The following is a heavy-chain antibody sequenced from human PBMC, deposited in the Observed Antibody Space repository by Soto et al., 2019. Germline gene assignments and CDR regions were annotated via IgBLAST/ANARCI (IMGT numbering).Heavy chain of an antibody. Sequence: WGSLRLSCAASGFTFSSNGMHWVRQAPGKGLEWMAVISYDGSNKYYADSVKGRFTISRDNSKNTLYLQMNSLRAEDTAVYYCAKADYDILTGQDYYGLDVWGQGTTVTVSS. V-gene: IGHV3-30*18. J-gene: IGHJ6*02. CDR3: AKADYDILTGQDYYGLDV. CDR1: GFTFSSNG. CDR2: ISYDGSNK. D-gene: IGHD3-9*01.